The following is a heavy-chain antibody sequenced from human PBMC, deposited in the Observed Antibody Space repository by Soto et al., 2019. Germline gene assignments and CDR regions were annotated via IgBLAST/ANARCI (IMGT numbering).Heavy chain of an antibody. CDR3: AGVEQWLVRRRDY. J-gene: IGHJ4*02. Sequence: LSLTCAVYGGSFSGYYWSWIRQPPGKGLEWIGEINHSGSTNYNPSLKSRVTISVDTSKNQFSLKLSSVTAADTAVYYCAGVEQWLVRRRDYWGQGTLVTVSS. CDR1: GGSFSGYY. CDR2: INHSGST. D-gene: IGHD6-19*01. V-gene: IGHV4-34*01.